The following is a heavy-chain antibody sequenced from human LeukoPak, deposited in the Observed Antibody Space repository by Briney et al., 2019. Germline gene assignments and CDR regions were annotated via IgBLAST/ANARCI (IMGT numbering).Heavy chain of an antibody. CDR2: INHSGST. D-gene: IGHD6-13*01. J-gene: IGHJ4*02. V-gene: IGHV4-34*01. CDR1: GGSFSGYY. Sequence: SGTLSLTCAVYGGSFSGYYWSWIRQPPGKGLEWIGEINHSGSTNYNPSLKSRVTISVDTSKNQFSLKLSSVTAADTAVYYCARGDLAAAGNFDYWGQGTLVTVSS. CDR3: ARGDLAAAGNFDY.